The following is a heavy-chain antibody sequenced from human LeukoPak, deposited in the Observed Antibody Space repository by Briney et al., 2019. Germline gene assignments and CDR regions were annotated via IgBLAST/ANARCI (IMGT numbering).Heavy chain of an antibody. CDR1: GFTVSSNY. Sequence: GSLRLSCAASGFTVSSNYMSWVRQAPGKGLEWVSVIYSGGSTYYADSVKGRFTISRDNAKNSLYLQMNSLRAEDTAVYYCARSPYFYDSSGLHFDYWGQGILVTVSS. D-gene: IGHD3-22*01. CDR2: IYSGGST. CDR3: ARSPYFYDSSGLHFDY. V-gene: IGHV3-53*01. J-gene: IGHJ4*02.